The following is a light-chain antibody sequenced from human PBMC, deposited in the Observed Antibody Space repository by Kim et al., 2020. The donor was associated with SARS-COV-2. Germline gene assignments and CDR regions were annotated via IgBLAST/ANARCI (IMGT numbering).Light chain of an antibody. CDR1: QHITIL. CDR3: QQYVSSWT. V-gene: IGKV1-5*03. J-gene: IGKJ1*01. Sequence: DIQMTQSPSTLSASVGDRVTITCRASQHITILLAWYQQKSGKAPKLLISKASNLESGVPSRFSGSGSGTEFTLTITSLQPNDSATYYCQQYVSSWTFGQGTKVDIK. CDR2: KAS.